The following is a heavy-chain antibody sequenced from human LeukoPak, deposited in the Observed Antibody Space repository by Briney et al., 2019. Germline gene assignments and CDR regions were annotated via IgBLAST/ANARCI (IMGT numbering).Heavy chain of an antibody. CDR1: GYTFTSYY. V-gene: IGHV1-46*01. J-gene: IGHJ4*02. CDR3: ARNGPRRSSSWPPCFDY. Sequence: ASVKVSCKASGYTFTSYYMHWVRQAPGQGLEWMGIINPSGGSTSYAQKFQGRVTISVDTSKNQFSLKLSSVTAADTAVYYCARNGPRRSSSWPPCFDYWGQGTLVTVSS. CDR2: INPSGGST. D-gene: IGHD6-13*01.